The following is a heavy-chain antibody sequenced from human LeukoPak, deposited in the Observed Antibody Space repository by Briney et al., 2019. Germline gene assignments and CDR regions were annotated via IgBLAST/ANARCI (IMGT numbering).Heavy chain of an antibody. CDR1: GFTFSSYA. CDR3: ANLITFGGVIVP. J-gene: IGHJ5*02. V-gene: IGHV3-23*01. D-gene: IGHD3-16*01. Sequence: GGSLRLSCAASGFTFSSYAMSWVRQAPGKGLEWVSAISGSGGSTYYADSVKGRFTISRDNSKNTLYLQMNGLRAEDTAVYYCANLITFGGVIVPWGQGTLVTVSS. CDR2: ISGSGGST.